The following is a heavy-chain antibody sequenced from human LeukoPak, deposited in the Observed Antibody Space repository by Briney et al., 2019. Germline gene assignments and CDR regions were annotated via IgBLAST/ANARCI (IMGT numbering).Heavy chain of an antibody. Sequence: GASVKVSCKASGYTFTSYGISWVRQAPGQGLEWMGWISAYNGNTNYAQKLQGRVTMTRDTSISTAYMELSRLRSDDTAVYYCARDKLHIVVVTSRSPYDLDYWGQGTLVTVSS. D-gene: IGHD2-21*02. CDR3: ARDKLHIVVVTSRSPYDLDY. J-gene: IGHJ4*02. V-gene: IGHV1-18*01. CDR2: ISAYNGNT. CDR1: GYTFTSYG.